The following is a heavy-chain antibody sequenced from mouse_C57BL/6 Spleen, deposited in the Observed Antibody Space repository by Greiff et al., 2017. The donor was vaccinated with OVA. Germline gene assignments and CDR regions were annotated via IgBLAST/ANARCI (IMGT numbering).Heavy chain of an antibody. CDR1: GFTFSDYY. Sequence: EVNLVESEGGLVQPGSSMKLSCTASGFTFSDYYMAWVRQVPEKGLEWVANINYDGSSTYYLDSLKSRFIISRDNAKNILYLQMSSLKSEDTATYYCARAYYAMDYWGQGTSVTVSS. CDR3: ARAYYAMDY. V-gene: IGHV5-16*01. CDR2: INYDGSST. J-gene: IGHJ4*01.